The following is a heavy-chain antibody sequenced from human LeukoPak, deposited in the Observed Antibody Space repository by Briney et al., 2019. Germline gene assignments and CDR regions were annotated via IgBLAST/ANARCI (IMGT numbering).Heavy chain of an antibody. CDR3: ARDRSYCSGGSCYGRFDY. D-gene: IGHD2-15*01. V-gene: IGHV1-2*02. J-gene: IGHJ4*02. CDR2: FNINSGGT. Sequence: ASVKVSCKASGYVCIGYYMNWVRQARGQGLEWMGWFNINSGGTRCAQTFQGRVTIPRDTSTSTVYMELSRLRSDDTAVYYCARDRSYCSGGSCYGRFDYWGLGTLVTVSS. CDR1: GYVCIGYY.